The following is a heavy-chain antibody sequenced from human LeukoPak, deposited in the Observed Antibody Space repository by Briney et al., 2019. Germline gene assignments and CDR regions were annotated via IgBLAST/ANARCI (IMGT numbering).Heavy chain of an antibody. Sequence: GGSLRLSCAASGFTFSSYNMNWARQAPGKGLDWVSSISSSSNYIYYADSVKGRFTISRDNAKNSLYLQVNSLRAEDTAVYYCARGRLPGKTDVFDIWGQGTMVTVSS. CDR1: GFTFSSYN. CDR3: ARGRLPGKTDVFDI. CDR2: ISSSSNYI. J-gene: IGHJ3*02. V-gene: IGHV3-21*01.